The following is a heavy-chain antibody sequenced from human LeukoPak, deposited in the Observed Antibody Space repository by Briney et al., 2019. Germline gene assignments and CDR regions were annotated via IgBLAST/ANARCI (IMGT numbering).Heavy chain of an antibody. J-gene: IGHJ4*02. D-gene: IGHD3-10*01. CDR1: GYTFTSYG. CDR2: ISAYNGNT. CDR3: ARGPYGSGSYYPSDY. Sequence: ASVKVSCKASGYTFTSYGISWVRQAPGQGLEWMGWISAYNGNTNYAQKLQGRVTMTTDTSTSTAYMELRSLRSDDTAVYYCARGPYGSGSYYPSDYWGQGTLVTVSS. V-gene: IGHV1-18*01.